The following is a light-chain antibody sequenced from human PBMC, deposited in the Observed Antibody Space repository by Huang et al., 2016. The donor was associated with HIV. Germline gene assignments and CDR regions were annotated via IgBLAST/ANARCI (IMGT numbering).Light chain of an antibody. J-gene: IGKJ4*01. Sequence: VLTQSPATLSWYPGERVTLSCRASQIVGSYIAWYQQRPGQSPRLLIYDVSIRATVTPVRFRGSGSGTDFTLTISSLESEDFAVYYCQQRSSGVSFGGGTKVQVK. CDR2: DVS. CDR1: QIVGSY. CDR3: QQRSSGVS. V-gene: IGKV3-11*01.